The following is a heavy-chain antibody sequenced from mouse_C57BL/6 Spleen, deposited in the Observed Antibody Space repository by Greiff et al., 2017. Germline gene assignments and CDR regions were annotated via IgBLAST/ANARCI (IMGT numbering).Heavy chain of an antibody. V-gene: IGHV1-81*01. CDR2: IYPRSGNT. Sequence: QVQLQQSGAELARPGASVKLSCKASGYTFTSYGISWVKQRPGQGLEWIGEIYPRSGNTYYNEKFKGKATLTADKSSSTAYMELRSLTSEDSAVYFCASAFAWFAYWGQGTLVTVSA. CDR3: ASAFAWFAY. CDR1: GYTFTSYG. J-gene: IGHJ3*01.